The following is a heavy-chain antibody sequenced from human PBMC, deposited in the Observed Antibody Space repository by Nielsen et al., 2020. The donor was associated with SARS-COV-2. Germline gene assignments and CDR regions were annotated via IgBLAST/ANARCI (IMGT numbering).Heavy chain of an antibody. D-gene: IGHD6-19*01. CDR1: GYSFSTYW. V-gene: IGHV5-51*01. J-gene: IGHJ4*02. Sequence: GESLRLSCEGSGYSFSTYWITWVRQMPGKGLEWMGIIYPGDSDTRYSPSFQGQVTISADKSISTAYLQWSSLKASDTAMYYCAREMGSVAYDYWGQGTLVTVSS. CDR2: IYPGDSDT. CDR3: AREMGSVAYDY.